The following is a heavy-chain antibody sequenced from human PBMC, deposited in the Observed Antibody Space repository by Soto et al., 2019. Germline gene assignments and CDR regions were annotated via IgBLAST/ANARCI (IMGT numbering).Heavy chain of an antibody. CDR1: GYPFPFYY. CDR2: ISAYNGNT. J-gene: IGHJ6*02. D-gene: IGHD2-15*01. V-gene: IGHV1-18*04. Sequence: SVKVSCKASGYPFPFYYMHWVRQAPGQGLDWMGWISAYNGNTNYAQKLQGRVTMTTDTSTSTAYMELRSLRSDDTAVYYCARDGSGGSQSYDDDYGMDVWGQGTTVTVSS. CDR3: ARDGSGGSQSYDDDYGMDV.